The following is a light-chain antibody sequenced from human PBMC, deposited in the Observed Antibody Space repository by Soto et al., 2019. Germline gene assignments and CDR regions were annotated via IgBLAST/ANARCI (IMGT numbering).Light chain of an antibody. Sequence: QSVLTQPASVSGSPGQSITISCTGTGSDVGNYNYVSWYQQYPGKAPKLMIYAVSNRPSGVSNRFSGSKSGNTAYLTISGLQAEDEADYYCSSYRAYSTLWVFGGGPKLTVL. CDR1: GSDVGNYNY. J-gene: IGLJ3*02. CDR2: AVS. V-gene: IGLV2-14*01. CDR3: SSYRAYSTLWV.